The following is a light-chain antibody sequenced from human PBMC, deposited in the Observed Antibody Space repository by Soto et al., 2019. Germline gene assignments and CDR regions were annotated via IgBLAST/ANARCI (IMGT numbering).Light chain of an antibody. V-gene: IGLV4-69*01. CDR1: SGYSTYA. Sequence: QLVLTQSPSASASLGASVKLTCTLSSGYSTYAIAWHQQQSEKGPRFLMKINYDGTHSKGDGFFDRFSGSSSGAERHLTISSLQSEDEADYYCQSLGTGILVFGGRTKLTVL. CDR3: QSLGTGILV. J-gene: IGLJ3*02. CDR2: INYDGTH.